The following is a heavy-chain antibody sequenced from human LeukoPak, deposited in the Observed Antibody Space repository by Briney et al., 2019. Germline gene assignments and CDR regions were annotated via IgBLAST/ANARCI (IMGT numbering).Heavy chain of an antibody. CDR2: HSHSGSA. D-gene: IGHD1/OR15-1a*01. Sequence: SETLSLTCTVSGGSISSGSYYWGWIRQPPGKGLEWIGTHSHSGSAYYNPSLRSRITMSLDTSENQLSLKLYSVTAADTAIYYCARYQTGTMFAVWGQGALVTISS. CDR3: ARYQTGTMFAV. CDR1: GGSISSGSYY. J-gene: IGHJ4*02. V-gene: IGHV4-39*07.